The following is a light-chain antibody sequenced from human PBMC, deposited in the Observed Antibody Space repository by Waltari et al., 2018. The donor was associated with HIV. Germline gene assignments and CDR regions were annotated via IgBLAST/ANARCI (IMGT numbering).Light chain of an antibody. CDR1: QSAGTW. CDR2: GAS. CDR3: QQYNSGSRT. Sequence: IQMTQSPSTLSASICDRVNITCRASQSAGTWLAWYQQKAGKAPVLLIYGASTLEHGVPLRFSGTGSGTEFTLTISDLQSDDIATYFCQQYNSGSRTFGPGTKV. V-gene: IGKV1-5*03. J-gene: IGKJ3*01.